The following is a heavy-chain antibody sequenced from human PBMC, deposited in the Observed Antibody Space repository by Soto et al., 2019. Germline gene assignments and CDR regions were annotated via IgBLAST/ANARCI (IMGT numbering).Heavy chain of an antibody. CDR2: IIPIFGTA. J-gene: IGHJ4*02. CDR3: ARPGSYGSGSYWGNFDY. CDR1: GGTFSSYA. V-gene: IGHV1-69*01. Sequence: QVQLVQSGAEVKKPGSSVKVSCKASGGTFSSYAISWVRQAPGQGLEWMGGIIPIFGTANYAQKFQGRVTITADESTSTAYMEPSSLRSEDTAVYYCARPGSYGSGSYWGNFDYWGQGTLVTVSS. D-gene: IGHD3-10*01.